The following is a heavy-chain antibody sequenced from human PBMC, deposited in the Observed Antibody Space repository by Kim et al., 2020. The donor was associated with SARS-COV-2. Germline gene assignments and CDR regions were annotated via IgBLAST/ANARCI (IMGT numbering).Heavy chain of an antibody. D-gene: IGHD1-26*01. CDR3: ARDLRMLRWELLPESYYFDY. J-gene: IGHJ4*02. CDR1: GGTFSSYA. V-gene: IGHV1-69*04. Sequence: SVKVSCKASGGTFSSYAISWVRQAPGQGLEWMGRIIPILGIANYAQKFQGRVTITADKSTSTAYMELSSLRSEDTAVYYCARDLRMLRWELLPESYYFDYWGQGTLVTVSS. CDR2: IIPILGIA.